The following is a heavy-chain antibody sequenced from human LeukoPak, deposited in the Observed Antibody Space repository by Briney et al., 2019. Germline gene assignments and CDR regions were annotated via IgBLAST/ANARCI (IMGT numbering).Heavy chain of an antibody. V-gene: IGHV3-23*01. CDR1: GFTFSSHA. CDR3: SKGYYYSSGSYSTFDY. D-gene: IGHD3-10*01. CDR2: ISGSGGST. J-gene: IGHJ4*02. Sequence: PGGSLRLSCAASGFTFSSHALSWLRQAPGKGLEWVSNISGSGGSTYYADSVKGRFTISRDNSKNTLYVQMSSLRADDTAVYYCSKGYYYSSGSYSTFDYWGQGTLVTVSS.